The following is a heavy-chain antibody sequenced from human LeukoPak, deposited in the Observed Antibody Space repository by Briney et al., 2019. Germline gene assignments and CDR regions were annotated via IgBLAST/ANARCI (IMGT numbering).Heavy chain of an antibody. CDR1: GGSFSGYY. Sequence: SETLSLTCAVYGGSFSGYYWNWIRQPPGKGLEWIGEINHSGSTNYNPSLKSRVAISVDTSKNQFSLKLSSVTAADTAVYYCARGPPYYDSSGYYNWFDPWGQGTPVTVSS. CDR2: INHSGST. V-gene: IGHV4-34*01. CDR3: ARGPPYYDSSGYYNWFDP. D-gene: IGHD3-22*01. J-gene: IGHJ5*02.